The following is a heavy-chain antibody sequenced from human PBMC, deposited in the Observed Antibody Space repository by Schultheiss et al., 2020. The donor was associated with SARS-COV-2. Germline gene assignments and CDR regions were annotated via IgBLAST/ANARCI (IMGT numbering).Heavy chain of an antibody. Sequence: GASLKISCAASGFTFSSYGMHWVRQAPGKGLEWVAVISYDGSNKYYADSVKGRFTISRDNSKNTLYLQMNSLRAEDTAVYYCAKDRGNYGMDVWGQGTTVTVSS. D-gene: IGHD3-10*01. CDR2: ISYDGSNK. CDR1: GFTFSSYG. J-gene: IGHJ6*02. CDR3: AKDRGNYGMDV. V-gene: IGHV3-30*18.